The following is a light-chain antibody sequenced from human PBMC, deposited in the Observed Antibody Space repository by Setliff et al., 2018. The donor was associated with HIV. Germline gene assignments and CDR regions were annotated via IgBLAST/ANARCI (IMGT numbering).Light chain of an antibody. Sequence: ALTQPRSVSGPPGQSVTISCTGSSSDVGDYSYVSWYQQHPGKAPKVIIYGVDKRPSGVPERFSASRSGTTASLTISGLQADDEADYYCCSHAGTSFVFGIGTKVTVL. V-gene: IGLV2-11*01. CDR3: CSHAGTSFV. J-gene: IGLJ1*01. CDR1: SSDVGDYSY. CDR2: GVD.